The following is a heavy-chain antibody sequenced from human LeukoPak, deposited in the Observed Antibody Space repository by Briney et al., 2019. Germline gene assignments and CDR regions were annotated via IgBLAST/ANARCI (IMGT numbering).Heavy chain of an antibody. CDR1: GFTLGSYA. Sequence: PGRSLGLSCAASGFTLGSYAMHWVRQAPGKGLEWVAVISYDGSNKYYADSVKGRFTISRDNSKNTLYLQMNSLRAEDTAVYYCARGAYYDILTGYYVFDYWGQGTLVTVSS. D-gene: IGHD3-9*01. CDR3: ARGAYYDILTGYYVFDY. V-gene: IGHV3-30*04. J-gene: IGHJ4*02. CDR2: ISYDGSNK.